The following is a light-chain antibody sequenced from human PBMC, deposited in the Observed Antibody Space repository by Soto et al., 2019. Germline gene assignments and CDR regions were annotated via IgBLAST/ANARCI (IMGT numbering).Light chain of an antibody. Sequence: QSVLTQPPSVSGAPGQRVTISCTGSMSNIGAGYDVHWYQQLPGTAPKLLISANNNRPSGVPDRFSGSKSGTSASLAITGLQAEDEADYYCQSYGSSGVVFGGGTKLTVL. J-gene: IGLJ2*01. CDR3: QSYGSSGVV. V-gene: IGLV1-40*01. CDR1: MSNIGAGYD. CDR2: ANN.